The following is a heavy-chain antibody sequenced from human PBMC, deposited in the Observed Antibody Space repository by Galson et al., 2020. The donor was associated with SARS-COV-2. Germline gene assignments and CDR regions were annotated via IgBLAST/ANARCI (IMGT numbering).Heavy chain of an antibody. Sequence: GESLKISCSASGFAFSDYAMHWVRQAPGKGLQYVSALRSTGGTSFYADSVSGRFTMSRDNSKNTFYLQMTGLRLEDTAFYYCLAYSSTRHNYWGQGTLVTVSS. D-gene: IGHD6-19*01. CDR2: LRSTGGTS. J-gene: IGHJ4*02. CDR3: LAYSSTRHNY. CDR1: GFAFSDYA. V-gene: IGHV3-64D*09.